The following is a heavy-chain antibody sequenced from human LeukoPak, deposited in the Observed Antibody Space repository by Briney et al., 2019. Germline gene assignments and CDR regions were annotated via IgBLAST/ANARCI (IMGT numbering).Heavy chain of an antibody. Sequence: PSETLSLTCTVSGGSISSGGYYWSWIRQHPGKGLEWIGYIYYSGSTYYNPSLKSRVTISVDTSKNQFPLKLSSVTAADTAVYYCARLRGGAFDIWGQGTMVTVSS. CDR1: GGSISSGGYY. CDR3: ARLRGGAFDI. V-gene: IGHV4-31*03. J-gene: IGHJ3*02. D-gene: IGHD5-12*01. CDR2: IYYSGST.